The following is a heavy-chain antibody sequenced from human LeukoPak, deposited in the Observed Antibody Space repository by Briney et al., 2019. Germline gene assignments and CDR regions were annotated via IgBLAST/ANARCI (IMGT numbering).Heavy chain of an antibody. CDR1: GFTFSSYG. D-gene: IGHD3-3*01. J-gene: IGHJ4*02. CDR3: ATIFGVVTLDN. Sequence: GGSLRLSCAASGFTFSSYGMHWVRQAPGKGLEWVAVIWYDGSNKYYADSVKGRFTISRDNSKNTLYLQMNSLRAEDTAVYYCATIFGVVTLDNWGQGTLVTVSS. V-gene: IGHV3-33*08. CDR2: IWYDGSNK.